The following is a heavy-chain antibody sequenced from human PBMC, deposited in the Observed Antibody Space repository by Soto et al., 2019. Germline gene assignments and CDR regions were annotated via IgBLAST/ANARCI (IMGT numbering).Heavy chain of an antibody. J-gene: IGHJ6*03. CDR1: GSIFIGYG. V-gene: IGHV3-33*01. CDR3: ARDKGYCSGGSCYYYYYYMDV. CDR2: IWHDGSEI. Sequence: GGSLRLSCVVPGSIFIGYGMHWVRQAPGKGLEWVAVIWHDGSEIYYADSVKGRFTISRDNSKNTLYLQMNSLRAEDTAVYYCARDKGYCSGGSCYYYYYYMDVWGKGTTVTVSS. D-gene: IGHD2-15*01.